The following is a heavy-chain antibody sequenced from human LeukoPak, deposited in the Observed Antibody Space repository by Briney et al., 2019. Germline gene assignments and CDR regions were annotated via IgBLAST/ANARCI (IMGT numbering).Heavy chain of an antibody. Sequence: GGSLRLSCAASGFTFDDYAMHWVRQSPGKGLEWVSGISWNSGSIGYADSVKGRFTISRDNAKNSLYLQMNSLRAEDTAVYYCARMPRGPDVWGKGTTVTVSS. J-gene: IGHJ6*04. D-gene: IGHD2-2*01. CDR2: ISWNSGSI. CDR1: GFTFDDYA. CDR3: ARMPRGPDV. V-gene: IGHV3-9*01.